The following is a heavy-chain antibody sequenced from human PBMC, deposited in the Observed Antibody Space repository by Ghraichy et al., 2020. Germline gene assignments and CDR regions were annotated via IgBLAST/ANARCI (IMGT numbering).Heavy chain of an antibody. CDR1: GFTFSSYA. Sequence: GESLNISCAASGFTFSSYAMSWVRQAPGKGLEWVSAISGSGGSTYYADSVKGRFTISRDNSKNTLYLQMNSLRAEDTAVYYCAKDALSDDPWDYFDYWGQGTLVTVSS. CDR3: AKDALSDDPWDYFDY. J-gene: IGHJ4*02. D-gene: IGHD1-1*01. CDR2: ISGSGGST. V-gene: IGHV3-23*01.